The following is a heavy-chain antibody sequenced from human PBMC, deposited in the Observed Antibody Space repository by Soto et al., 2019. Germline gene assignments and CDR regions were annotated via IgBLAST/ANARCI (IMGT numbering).Heavy chain of an antibody. D-gene: IGHD1-26*01. CDR1: GFTFNSHT. CDR3: AREVGATGY. CDR2: ISDSSITI. J-gene: IGHJ4*02. Sequence: EVQLVESGGGLVQPGGSLRLSCVASGFTFNSHTMNWVRQASGKGLEWLSYISDSSITIYYAGSVKGRFTISRDNATNSLYLQMNSLRAGNTAVYYCAREVGATGYWGQGTLVSVSS. V-gene: IGHV3-48*04.